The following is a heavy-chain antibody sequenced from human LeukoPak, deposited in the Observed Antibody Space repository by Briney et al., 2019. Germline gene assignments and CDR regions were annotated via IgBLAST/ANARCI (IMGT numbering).Heavy chain of an antibody. CDR1: GGSISGYY. CDR2: IYSSGSS. D-gene: IGHD5-12*01. CDR3: ARDRLAKGFDP. Sequence: PSETLSLTCTVSGGSISGYYWSWIRQPAGTGLEWIGRIYSSGSSNYNPSLKSRVTISVDTSKSQFSLKLSSVTAADTAVYYCARDRLAKGFDPWGQGTLVTVSS. V-gene: IGHV4-4*07. J-gene: IGHJ5*02.